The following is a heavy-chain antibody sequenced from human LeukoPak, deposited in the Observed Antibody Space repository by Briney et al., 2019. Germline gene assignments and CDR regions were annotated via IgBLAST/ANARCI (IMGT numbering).Heavy chain of an antibody. CDR2: IYPGDSDT. J-gene: IGHJ4*02. V-gene: IGHV5-51*01. D-gene: IGHD6-13*01. CDR1: GYSFSSYW. Sequence: GESLKISCKGSGYSFSSYWIGWVRQMPGKGLEWMGIIYPGDSDTRYSPSFQGQVTISADKSISTAYLQWSSLKASDTAMYYCARLTPQLVLGYYFDYWGQGTLVTVSS. CDR3: ARLTPQLVLGYYFDY.